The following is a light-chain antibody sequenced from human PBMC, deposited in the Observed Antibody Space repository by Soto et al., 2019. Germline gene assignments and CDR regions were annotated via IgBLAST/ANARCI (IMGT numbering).Light chain of an antibody. CDR2: GAS. J-gene: IGKJ1*01. CDR1: QSVRSGY. CDR3: QQYGRSWT. V-gene: IGKV3-20*01. Sequence: EIVLTQSPGTLSLSPGERVTLSCRASQSVRSGYLAWYQQMPGQAPRLLIYGASRRATGIADRFSGRGSGTDFTLTISRLEPEDFAVYYCQQYGRSWTFGQGTKVESK.